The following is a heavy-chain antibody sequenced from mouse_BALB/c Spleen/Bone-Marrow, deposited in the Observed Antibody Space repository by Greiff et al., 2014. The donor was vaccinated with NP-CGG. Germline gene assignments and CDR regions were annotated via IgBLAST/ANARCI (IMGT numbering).Heavy chain of an antibody. D-gene: IGHD4-1*01. CDR3: ARGDWDEAMDY. J-gene: IGHJ4*01. Sequence: EVMLVESGGGLVKPGGSLKLSCAASGFIFSSYAMSWVRQTPEKRLEWVATINSGGSYTYYPDSVKSRFTISRDNAKNTLYLQMSSLRSEDTAMYYCARGDWDEAMDYWGQGTSVTVST. CDR2: INSGGSYT. V-gene: IGHV5-9-1*01. CDR1: GFIFSSYA.